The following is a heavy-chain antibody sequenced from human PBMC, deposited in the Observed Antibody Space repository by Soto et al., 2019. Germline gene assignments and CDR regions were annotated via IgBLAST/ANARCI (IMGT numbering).Heavy chain of an antibody. CDR2: ISGSGGST. CDR1: GFTFSSYA. Sequence: LGGSLRLSCAASGFTFSSYAMSWVRQAPGKGLEWVSAISGSGGSTYYADSVKGRFTISRDNSKNTLYLQMNSLRAEDTAVYYCAKTGEYSSSSFRGGLDYWGQGTLVTVSS. V-gene: IGHV3-23*01. CDR3: AKTGEYSSSSFRGGLDY. J-gene: IGHJ4*02. D-gene: IGHD6-6*01.